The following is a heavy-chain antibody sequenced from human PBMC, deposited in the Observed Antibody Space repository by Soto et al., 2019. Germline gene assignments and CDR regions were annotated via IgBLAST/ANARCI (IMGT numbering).Heavy chain of an antibody. D-gene: IGHD3-3*01. Sequence: ASVKVSCKASGGTFSSYAISWVRQAPGQGLEWMGGIIPIFGTANYAQKFQGRVTITADESTSTAYMELSSLRSEDTAVYYCASQAVLRLGYGMDVWGQGTTVTVSS. CDR3: ASQAVLRLGYGMDV. CDR2: IIPIFGTA. J-gene: IGHJ6*02. CDR1: GGTFSSYA. V-gene: IGHV1-69*13.